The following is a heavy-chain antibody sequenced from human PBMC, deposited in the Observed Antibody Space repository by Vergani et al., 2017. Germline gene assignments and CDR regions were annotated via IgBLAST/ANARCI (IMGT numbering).Heavy chain of an antibody. D-gene: IGHD6-19*01. CDR2: LSASDRRT. V-gene: IGHV3-23*01. CDR3: AKVGRSEVAGTFGAFDI. J-gene: IGHJ3*02. CDR1: GFTFIMHA. Sequence: EVQLLESGGDLVQPGGSLRLSCAASGFTFIMHAMSWVRQAPGKGLEWVSTLSASDRRTHYADSVKGRFTISRDISKNTLFLHMNSLRPEDTAVYYCAKVGRSEVAGTFGAFDIWAKGQWSPSLQ.